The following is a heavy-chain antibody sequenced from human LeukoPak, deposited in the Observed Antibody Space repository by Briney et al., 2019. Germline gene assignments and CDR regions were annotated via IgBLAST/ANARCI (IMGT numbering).Heavy chain of an antibody. CDR3: TNEVRPNDY. CDR2: IDISGGST. D-gene: IGHD1-1*01. Sequence: GGSLRLSCAASGFTFSSHAMCWVRQAPGKGLEWVSSIDISGGSTYYADSVQGRFTISRDNSKNTLYLEMNSLRAEDTALYYCTNEVRPNDYWGQGTLVTVSS. CDR1: GFTFSSHA. V-gene: IGHV3-23*01. J-gene: IGHJ4*02.